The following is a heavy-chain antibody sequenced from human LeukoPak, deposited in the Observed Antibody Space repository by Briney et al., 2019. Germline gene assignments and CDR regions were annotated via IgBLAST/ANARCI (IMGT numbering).Heavy chain of an antibody. J-gene: IGHJ4*02. CDR3: AKDPSIAAAGTQDY. V-gene: IGHV3-30*02. D-gene: IGHD6-13*01. CDR2: IRYDGSNK. CDR1: GFTFSSYG. Sequence: GGSLRLSCAASGFTFSSYGMHWVRQAPGKGLEGVAFIRYDGSNKYYADSVKGRFTISRDNSKNTLYLQMNSLRAEDTAVYYCAKDPSIAAAGTQDYWGQGTLVTVSS.